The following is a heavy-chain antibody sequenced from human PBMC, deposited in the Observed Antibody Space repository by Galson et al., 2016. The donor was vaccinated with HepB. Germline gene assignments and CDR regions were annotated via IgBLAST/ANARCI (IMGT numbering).Heavy chain of an antibody. Sequence: SLRLSCAASGFTFVDYAMGWCRQAPGKGLEWIGYIGGKTYGVTIRYAASVKDRFTISRDDSKNIAYLQMDSLNAEETAIYYCVADHGGFDALDFWGQGTLVTVSS. J-gene: IGHJ4*02. CDR1: GFTFVDYA. D-gene: IGHD4-23*01. CDR2: IGGKTYGVTI. CDR3: VADHGGFDALDF. V-gene: IGHV3-49*03.